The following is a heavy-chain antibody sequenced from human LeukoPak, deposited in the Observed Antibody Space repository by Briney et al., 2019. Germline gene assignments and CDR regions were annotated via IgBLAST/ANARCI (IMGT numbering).Heavy chain of an antibody. CDR1: GYTFTSYG. Sequence: ASVKVSCKASGYTFTSYGISWVRQAPGQGLEWMGWISANNGNTNYAQKLQGRVTMTTDTSTSTAYMELRSLRSDDTAVYYCARAVPLGYRAGFDPWGQGTLVTVSS. CDR2: ISANNGNT. J-gene: IGHJ5*02. D-gene: IGHD5-12*01. CDR3: ARAVPLGYRAGFDP. V-gene: IGHV1-18*01.